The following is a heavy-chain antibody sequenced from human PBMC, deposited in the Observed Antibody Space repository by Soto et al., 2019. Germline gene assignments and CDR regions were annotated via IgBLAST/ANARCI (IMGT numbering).Heavy chain of an antibody. CDR2: ISGSGDSS. J-gene: IGHJ6*02. Sequence: GGSLRLSCAASGFTFSNYAMSWVRQAPGKGLEWVSGISGSGDSSYYAESVKGRFTISRDTSKNTLYLQMNSLGAEDTAVYYCGKGGVAGTYPYYYYYYGIDVWRQGTTVTVSS. D-gene: IGHD6-19*01. CDR3: GKGGVAGTYPYYYYYYGIDV. CDR1: GFTFSNYA. V-gene: IGHV3-23*01.